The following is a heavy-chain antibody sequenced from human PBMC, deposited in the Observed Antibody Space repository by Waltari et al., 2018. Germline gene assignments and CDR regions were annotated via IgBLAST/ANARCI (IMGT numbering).Heavy chain of an antibody. V-gene: IGHV3-30*18. Sequence: QVQLVESGGGVVQPGRSLRLSCAASGFTFSSSGMHWVRQAPGKGLEWVAVIWYDGSNKYYADSVKGRFTISRDNSKNTLYLQMNSLRAEDTAMYYCAKGLPYYYDSSAQGSAFDIWGQGTMVTVSS. J-gene: IGHJ3*02. CDR2: IWYDGSNK. D-gene: IGHD3-22*01. CDR3: AKGLPYYYDSSAQGSAFDI. CDR1: GFTFSSSG.